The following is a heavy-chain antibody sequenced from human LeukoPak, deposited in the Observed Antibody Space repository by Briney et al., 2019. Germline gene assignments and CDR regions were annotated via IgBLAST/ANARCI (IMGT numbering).Heavy chain of an antibody. V-gene: IGHV4-4*07. D-gene: IGHD6-25*01. CDR2: IYTSGST. CDR1: GGSISSYY. J-gene: IGHJ3*02. CDR3: ARHPYSSGAFDI. Sequence: SETLSLTCTVSGGSISSYYWSWVRQPAGKGLEWIGRIYTSGSTNYNPSLKSRVTMSVDTSKNQSSLKLSSVTAADTAVYYCARHPYSSGAFDIWGQGTMVTVSS.